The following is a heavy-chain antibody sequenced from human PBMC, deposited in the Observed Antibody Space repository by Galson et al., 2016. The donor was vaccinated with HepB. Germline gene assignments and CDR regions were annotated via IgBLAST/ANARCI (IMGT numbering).Heavy chain of an antibody. J-gene: IGHJ6*02. CDR1: WDSVSSNSAA. Sequence: CAISWDSVSSNSAAWTWIRQSPSRGLEWLGRTYYRSKWYNDYAVSVKSRIKINLDTFKNQFSLQLNSVTPEATAVYYCARERRGYNYGYYYYGMDVWGQGTTVTVSS. CDR2: TYYRSKWYN. V-gene: IGHV6-1*01. CDR3: ARERRGYNYGYYYYGMDV. D-gene: IGHD5-18*01.